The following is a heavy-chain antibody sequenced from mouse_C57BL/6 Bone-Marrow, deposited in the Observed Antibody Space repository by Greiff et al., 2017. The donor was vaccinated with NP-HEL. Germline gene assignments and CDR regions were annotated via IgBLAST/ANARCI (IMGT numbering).Heavy chain of an antibody. CDR2: IHPSDSDT. CDR3: ALITTVVAVDY. D-gene: IGHD1-1*01. CDR1: GYTFTSYW. J-gene: IGHJ2*01. V-gene: IGHV1-74*01. Sequence: QVQLQQPGAELVKPGASVKVSCKASGYTFTSYWMHWVKQRPGQGLEWIGRIHPSDSDTNYNQKFKGKATLTVDKSSSTAYMQLSSLTSEDSAVYYCALITTVVAVDYWGQGTTFTVSS.